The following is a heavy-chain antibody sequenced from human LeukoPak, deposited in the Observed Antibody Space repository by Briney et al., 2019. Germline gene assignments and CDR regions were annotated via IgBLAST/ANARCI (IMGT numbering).Heavy chain of an antibody. D-gene: IGHD2-2*02. Sequence: ASVKVSCKASGYTFTGYYMHWVRQAPGQGLEWMGWINPNSGGTNYAQKFQGRVTMTRDTSISTAYMELSRLRSDDTAVYYCERDFFSSTSCHSFDYCGQGTMVTVS. CDR3: ERDFFSSTSCHSFDY. J-gene: IGHJ4*02. CDR2: INPNSGGT. V-gene: IGHV1-2*02. CDR1: GYTFTGYY.